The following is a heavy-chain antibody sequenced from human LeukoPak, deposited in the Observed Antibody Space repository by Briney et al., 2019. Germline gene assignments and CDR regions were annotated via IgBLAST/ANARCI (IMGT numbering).Heavy chain of an antibody. V-gene: IGHV4-59*11. J-gene: IGHJ6*03. CDR1: GCSISSHY. CDR3: ARDDFYCSSTSCYYNYMDV. CDR2: IYYSGST. Sequence: SETLSLTCTVSGCSISSHYWSWIRQPPGKGLAWIGYIYYSGSTNYNPSLKSRVTISVDTSKNQFSLKLSSVTAADTAVYYCARDDFYCSSTSCYYNYMDVWGKGTTVTVSS. D-gene: IGHD2-2*01.